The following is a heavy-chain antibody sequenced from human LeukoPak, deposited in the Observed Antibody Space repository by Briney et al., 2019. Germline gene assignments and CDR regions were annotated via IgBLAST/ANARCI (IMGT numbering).Heavy chain of an antibody. J-gene: IGHJ4*02. CDR2: FDPEDGET. CDR3: ATVDFCGSTSCYYFDY. CDR1: GDTLTELS. D-gene: IGHD2-2*01. Sequence: ASVKVSCKVSGDTLTELSMHWVRQAPGKGLEWMGGFDPEDGETIYAQKFQGGVTMTEDTSTDTAYMELSSLRSEDTAVYYCATVDFCGSTSCYYFDYWRQGTLVTVSS. V-gene: IGHV1-24*01.